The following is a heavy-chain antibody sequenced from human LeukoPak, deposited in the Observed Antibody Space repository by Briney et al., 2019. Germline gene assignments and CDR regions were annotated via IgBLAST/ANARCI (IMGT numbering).Heavy chain of an antibody. CDR3: ARAGYCDGTRCYGWFDP. J-gene: IGHJ5*02. CDR1: GYTFTGYY. Sequence: ASVKVSCKASGYTFTGYYMHWVRQAPGQGLEWMGWINPNSGGTNYAQKFQGRVTMTSDTSISTACMDDTAVYYCARAGYCDGTRCYGWFDPWGQGTLVTVSS. CDR2: INPNSGGT. D-gene: IGHD2-2*01. V-gene: IGHV1-2*02.